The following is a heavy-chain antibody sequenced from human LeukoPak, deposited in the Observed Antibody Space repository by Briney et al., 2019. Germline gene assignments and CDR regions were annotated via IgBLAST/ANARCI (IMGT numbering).Heavy chain of an antibody. D-gene: IGHD3-10*01. CDR2: FDPEDGET. CDR3: ATEVIWFGELLVVTDY. J-gene: IGHJ4*02. CDR1: GYTLTELS. V-gene: IGHV1-24*01. Sequence: ASVKVSCKVSGYTLTELSMHWVRQAPGKGLEWMGGFDPEDGETIYAQKFQGRVTMTEDTSTDTAYMELSSLRSEDTAVYYCATEVIWFGELLVVTDYWGQGTLVTVSS.